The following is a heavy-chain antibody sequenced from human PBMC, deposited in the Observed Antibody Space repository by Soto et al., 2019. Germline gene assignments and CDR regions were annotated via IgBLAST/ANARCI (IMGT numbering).Heavy chain of an antibody. Sequence: PGGSLRLSCAASGFTFSSYAMHWVRQAPGKGLEWVAVISYDGSNKYYADSVKGRFTISRDNSKNTLYLQTNSLRAEDTAVYYCARGSGGTVAGYYWGQGTLVTVSS. J-gene: IGHJ4*02. CDR1: GFTFSSYA. V-gene: IGHV3-30-3*01. D-gene: IGHD6-19*01. CDR3: ARGSGGTVAGYY. CDR2: ISYDGSNK.